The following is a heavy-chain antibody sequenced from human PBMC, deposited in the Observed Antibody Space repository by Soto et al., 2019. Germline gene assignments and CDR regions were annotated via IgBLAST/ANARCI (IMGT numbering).Heavy chain of an antibody. D-gene: IGHD3-10*01. V-gene: IGHV3-48*01. J-gene: IGHJ4*02. Sequence: GGSLRLSCAASGFSFSDYYMNWVRQAPGKGLEWVSYISSSSSTMYYADSVRGRFTISRDNAKNSLYLQMNSLRAEDTAVYYCAIHGSGSRYWGQGTLVTVSS. CDR2: ISSSSSTM. CDR3: AIHGSGSRY. CDR1: GFSFSDYY.